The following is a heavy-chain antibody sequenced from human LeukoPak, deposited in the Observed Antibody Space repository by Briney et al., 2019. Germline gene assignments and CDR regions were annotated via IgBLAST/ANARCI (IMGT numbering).Heavy chain of an antibody. CDR1: GGAIRSHY. J-gene: IGHJ4*02. V-gene: IGHV4-4*07. CDR3: ARGEHSVDS. Sequence: SETLSLTCTVSGGAIRSHYWNWIRQPAGKGLEWVGRIYSSGYTNDNPFLKSRITMSVDMSKNQFSLRLNSVTAADTAVYYCARGEHSVDSWGQGMLVTVSS. D-gene: IGHD1/OR15-1a*01. CDR2: IYSSGYT.